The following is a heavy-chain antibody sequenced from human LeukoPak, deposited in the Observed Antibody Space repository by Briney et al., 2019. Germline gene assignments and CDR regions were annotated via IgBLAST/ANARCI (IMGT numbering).Heavy chain of an antibody. V-gene: IGHV1-18*01. CDR2: ISAYNGNT. Sequence: ASVKVSCKASGYTFTSYGIRWVRQAPGQGLEWMGWISAYNGNTNYAQKLQGRVTMTTDTSTSTAYMELRSLRSDDTAVYYCASDRTYCSSTSSLRNYYYYGMDVWGQGTTVTVSS. CDR1: GYTFTSYG. J-gene: IGHJ6*02. D-gene: IGHD2-2*01. CDR3: ASDRTYCSSTSSLRNYYYYGMDV.